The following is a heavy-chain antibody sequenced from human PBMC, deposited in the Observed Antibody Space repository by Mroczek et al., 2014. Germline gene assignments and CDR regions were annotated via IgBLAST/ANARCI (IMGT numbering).Heavy chain of an antibody. V-gene: IGHV1-2*02. Sequence: VQLLESGAEVKKPGASVKVSCKASGYTFTGYYMHWVRQAPGQGLEWMGWINPNSGGTNYAQKFQGRVTMTRDTSISTAYMELSRLRSDDTAVYYCARAQRIPAAIFGWFDPWGQGTLVTVSS. CDR2: INPNSGGT. J-gene: IGHJ5*02. CDR3: ARAQRIPAAIFGWFDP. D-gene: IGHD2-2*02. CDR1: GYTFTGYY.